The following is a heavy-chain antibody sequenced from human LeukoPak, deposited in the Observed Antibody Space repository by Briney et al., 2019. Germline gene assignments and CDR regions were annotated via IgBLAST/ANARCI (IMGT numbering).Heavy chain of an antibody. CDR2: IKEDGSEK. J-gene: IGHJ5*02. CDR3: ARLVVVVTANWCDP. D-gene: IGHD2-21*02. Sequence: GGSLRLSCAASGFTFSTYWMSWVRQAPGKGRGWVANIKEDGSEKYYVDSVKGRFTISRDNAKNSLYLQMNSLRAEDTAVYYCARLVVVVTANWCDPWGQGTLVTVSS. CDR1: GFTFSTYW. V-gene: IGHV3-7*01.